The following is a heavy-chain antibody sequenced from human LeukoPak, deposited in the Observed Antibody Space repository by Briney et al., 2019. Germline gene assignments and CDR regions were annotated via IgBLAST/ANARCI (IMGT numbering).Heavy chain of an antibody. V-gene: IGHV3-21*01. J-gene: IGHJ4*02. CDR1: GFTFSSYS. Sequence: GGSLRLSCAASGFTFSSYSMNWVRQAPGKGLEWVSSISSSSSYIYYADSVKGRFTISRDNSKNTLYLQMNSLRAEDTAVYYCAKDSGSYLDYWGQGTLVTVSS. D-gene: IGHD1-26*01. CDR2: ISSSSSYI. CDR3: AKDSGSYLDY.